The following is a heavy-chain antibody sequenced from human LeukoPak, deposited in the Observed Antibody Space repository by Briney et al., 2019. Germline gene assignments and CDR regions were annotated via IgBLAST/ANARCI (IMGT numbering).Heavy chain of an antibody. CDR1: GYGFSSYW. D-gene: IGHD6-13*01. CDR3: ARRPAGRAGFDL. CDR2: IFPHDSDT. Sequence: GESLKISCQGSGYGFSSYWIGRVRQMPGKGLEWMGVIFPHDSDTTYSPSFQGQISFSADRSINTAYLQWHSLKASDTAIYYCARRPAGRAGFDLWGQGTLVIVSA. V-gene: IGHV5-51*01. J-gene: IGHJ3*01.